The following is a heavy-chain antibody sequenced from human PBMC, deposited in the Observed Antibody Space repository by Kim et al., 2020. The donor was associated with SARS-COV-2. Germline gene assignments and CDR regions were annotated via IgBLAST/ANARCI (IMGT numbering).Heavy chain of an antibody. J-gene: IGHJ5*02. D-gene: IGHD3-22*01. CDR1: GGSISSYY. CDR3: ARQDDSSGRGGWFDP. Sequence: SETLSLTCTVSGGSISSYYWSWIRQPPGKGLEWIGYIYYSGSTNYNPSLKSRVTISVDTSKNQFSLKLSSVTAADTAVYYCARQDDSSGRGGWFDPWGQGTLVTVSS. CDR2: IYYSGST. V-gene: IGHV4-59*08.